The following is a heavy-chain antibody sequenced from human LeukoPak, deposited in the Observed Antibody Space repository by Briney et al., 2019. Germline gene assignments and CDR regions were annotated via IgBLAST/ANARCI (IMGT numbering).Heavy chain of an antibody. V-gene: IGHV4-38-2*02. Sequence: KPSETLSLTCAVSGYSITSGFSWGWIRQPPGKGLEWIGTISHSGTTDYKSTLESRLTISMDTSKSLFSLRLTSVTAADTAVYYCAREGAVPGIDPWGQGTLVTVSS. D-gene: IGHD3-16*01. CDR2: ISHSGTT. J-gene: IGHJ5*02. CDR1: GYSITSGFS. CDR3: AREGAVPGIDP.